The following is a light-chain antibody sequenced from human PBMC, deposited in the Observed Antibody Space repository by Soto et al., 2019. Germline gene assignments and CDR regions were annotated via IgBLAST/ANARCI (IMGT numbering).Light chain of an antibody. CDR2: GAS. J-gene: IGKJ2*01. V-gene: IGKV3-20*01. Sequence: EIVLTQSPGTLSLSPGERATLSCRASESFSSSYLAWYQQKHGQAPRVLIYGASTRATGIPDRFSGSGSGTDFTLTISRLEPEDFAVYYCHQYGSSPQAFGQGTKLEIK. CDR3: HQYGSSPQA. CDR1: ESFSSSY.